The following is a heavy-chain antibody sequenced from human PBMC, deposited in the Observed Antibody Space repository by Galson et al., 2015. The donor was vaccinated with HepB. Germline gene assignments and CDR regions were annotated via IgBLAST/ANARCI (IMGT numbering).Heavy chain of an antibody. Sequence: SLRLSCAASGFTFSSYAMHWVRQAPGKGLEWVAVISYDGSNKYYADSVKGRFTISRDNSKNTLYLQMNSLRAEDTAVYYCARDRWGIAVAGRFDYWGQGTLVTVSS. CDR2: ISYDGSNK. D-gene: IGHD6-19*01. V-gene: IGHV3-30*04. CDR1: GFTFSSYA. J-gene: IGHJ4*02. CDR3: ARDRWGIAVAGRFDY.